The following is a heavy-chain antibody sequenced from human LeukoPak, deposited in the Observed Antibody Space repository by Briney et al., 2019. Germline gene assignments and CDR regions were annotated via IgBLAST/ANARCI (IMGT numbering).Heavy chain of an antibody. CDR1: GGTFSSYA. V-gene: IGHV1-69*04. J-gene: IGHJ6*02. CDR3: ARDPGMLGYCSGGSCYKVGMDV. D-gene: IGHD2-15*01. Sequence: SVKASCKASGGTFSSYAISWVRQAPGQGLEWMGRIIPILGIANYAQKFQGRVTITADKSTSTAYMELSSLRSEDTAVYYCARDPGMLGYCSGGSCYKVGMDVWGQGTTVTVSS. CDR2: IIPILGIA.